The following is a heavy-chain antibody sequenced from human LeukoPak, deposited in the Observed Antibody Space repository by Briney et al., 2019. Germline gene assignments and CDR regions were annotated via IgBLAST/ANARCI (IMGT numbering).Heavy chain of an antibody. CDR3: ARAPGLYYDILTYFDY. D-gene: IGHD3-9*01. J-gene: IGHJ4*02. Sequence: ASVKVSCKASGYTFSSYYMHWVRQAPGQGLEWMGIINPRGDSTSYAQKFQGRVTMTRDMSTSTVYMELSSLRSEDTAVYYCARAPGLYYDILTYFDYWGQGTLVTVSS. V-gene: IGHV1-46*01. CDR1: GYTFSSYY. CDR2: INPRGDST.